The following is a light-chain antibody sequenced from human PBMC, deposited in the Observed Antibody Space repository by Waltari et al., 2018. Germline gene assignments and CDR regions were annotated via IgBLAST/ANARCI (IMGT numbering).Light chain of an antibody. CDR2: DAS. V-gene: IGKV3D-15*01. CDR3: QQYTNWPLT. J-gene: IGKJ4*01. CDR1: QSIRST. Sequence: EIVLTQSPATLSVSPGERATLSCWASQSIRSTLAWDQQKPGQAPRLLIYDASTRATGIPVRFSGSGSGTYFTLTISSLQSEDFAVYYCQQYTNWPLTFGGGTKVEI.